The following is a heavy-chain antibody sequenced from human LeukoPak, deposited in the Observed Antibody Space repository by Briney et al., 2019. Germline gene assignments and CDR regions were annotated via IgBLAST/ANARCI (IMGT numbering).Heavy chain of an antibody. CDR3: ARQLEYSGYDY. CDR2: IIPIFGTA. D-gene: IGHD5-12*01. J-gene: IGHJ4*02. Sequence: AASVTVSCKASGYTFSSYAISWVRQAPGQGLEWMGGIIPIFGTANYAQKFQGRVTITADESTSTAYMELSSLRSEDTAVYYCARQLEYSGYDYWGQGTLVTVSS. CDR1: GYTFSSYA. V-gene: IGHV1-69*13.